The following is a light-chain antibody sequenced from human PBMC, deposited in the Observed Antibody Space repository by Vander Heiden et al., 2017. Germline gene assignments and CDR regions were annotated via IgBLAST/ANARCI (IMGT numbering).Light chain of an antibody. V-gene: IGKV3-15*01. CDR2: GAS. Sequence: EIAITHFPATLSVSLGDRATLPCRASQSVSSNLAWYQQKPGQAPRLLIYGASTRATGIPARFSGSGSGTEFTLTISSLQSEDFAVYYCQQYNNWPLTFGGGTKVEIK. CDR3: QQYNNWPLT. CDR1: QSVSSN. J-gene: IGKJ4*01.